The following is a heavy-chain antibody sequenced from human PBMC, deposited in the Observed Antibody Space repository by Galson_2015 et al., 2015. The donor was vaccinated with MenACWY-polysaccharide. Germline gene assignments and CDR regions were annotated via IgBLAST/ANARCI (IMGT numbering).Heavy chain of an antibody. CDR2: IQYDGSQK. V-gene: IGHV3-33*01. Sequence: FLRLSTATASLKFISTDMHYVRQAPDTRLEGVAVIQYDGSQKQYIDSVKLRFPISRDNSKTTLYLEMNSRRAEDSALYYCAREGSRIVFHAFDVWGQGTMVIVSS. CDR3: AREGSRIVFHAFDV. CDR1: SLKFISTD. D-gene: IGHD3-10*02. J-gene: IGHJ3*01.